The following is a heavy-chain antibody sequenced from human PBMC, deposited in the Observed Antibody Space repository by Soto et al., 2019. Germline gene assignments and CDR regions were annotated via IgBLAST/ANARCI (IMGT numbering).Heavy chain of an antibody. CDR2: IYYSGST. CDR1: AGSISSYY. CDR3: AREGGGQLWSPIDY. V-gene: IGHV4-59*01. D-gene: IGHD5-18*01. J-gene: IGHJ4*02. Sequence: SXTLSLTFPVSAGSISSYYWTWIRQPPGKGLEWIGYIYYSGSTNYNPSLKSRVTISVDTSKNQFSLKLSSVTAADTAVYYCAREGGGQLWSPIDYWGQGTLVTVSS.